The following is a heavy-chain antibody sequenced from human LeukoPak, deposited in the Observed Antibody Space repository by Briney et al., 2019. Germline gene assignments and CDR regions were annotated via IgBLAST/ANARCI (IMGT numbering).Heavy chain of an antibody. V-gene: IGHV4-59*01. CDR3: ASARLGSGLEGAFDV. J-gene: IGHJ3*01. Sequence: SETLSLTCTVSGGSISSYHWSWIRQPPGKGLEWIGHIYYSGSTNYNPSLKSRATISIDASKNQFSLWLSSVTAADTAVYHCASARLGSGLEGAFDVWGQGTMVTVSS. D-gene: IGHD6-25*01. CDR1: GGSISSYH. CDR2: IYYSGST.